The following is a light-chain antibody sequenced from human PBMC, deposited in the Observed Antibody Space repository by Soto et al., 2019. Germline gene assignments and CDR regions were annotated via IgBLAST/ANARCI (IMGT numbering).Light chain of an antibody. CDR2: LEGSGSY. V-gene: IGLV4-60*02. CDR3: DTWDSNPHTV. J-gene: IGLJ3*02. CDR1: SGHSSYI. Sequence: QSVLTQSSSASASLGSSVKLTCTLSSGHSSYIIAWHQQQPGKAPRYLMKLEGSGSYNKGSGVPDRFSGSSSGADRYLTISNLQFEDEADYYCDTWDSNPHTVFGGGTKLTVL.